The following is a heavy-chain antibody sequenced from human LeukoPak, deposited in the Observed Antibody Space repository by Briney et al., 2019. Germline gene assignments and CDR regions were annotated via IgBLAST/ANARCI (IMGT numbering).Heavy chain of an antibody. CDR1: GGSISRGSYP. D-gene: IGHD1-26*01. Sequence: SETLSLTCTVSGGSISRGSYPWSWIRQPAGKGLEWIGRIYTSGSTNYNPSLKSRVTISLDTSKNQFSLRLSSVTAADTAVYYCARVHQYSGSYYHFDYWGQGTLVTVSS. CDR2: IYTSGST. J-gene: IGHJ4*02. CDR3: ARVHQYSGSYYHFDY. V-gene: IGHV4-61*02.